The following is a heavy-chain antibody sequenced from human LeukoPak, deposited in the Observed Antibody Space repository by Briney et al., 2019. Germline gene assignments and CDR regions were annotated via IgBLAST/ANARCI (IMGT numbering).Heavy chain of an antibody. D-gene: IGHD1-26*01. V-gene: IGHV3-7*03. Sequence: GGSLRLSCVVSGFTFNNHWMSWVRQAPGKGPEWVATIKTDGSEKYYVDSVEGRFTISRDNAKNTMFLQMSSLTAEDTALYYCARVGKDWWDLLPDSWGQGTLVTVSS. CDR2: IKTDGSEK. J-gene: IGHJ4*02. CDR3: ARVGKDWWDLLPDS. CDR1: GFTFNNHW.